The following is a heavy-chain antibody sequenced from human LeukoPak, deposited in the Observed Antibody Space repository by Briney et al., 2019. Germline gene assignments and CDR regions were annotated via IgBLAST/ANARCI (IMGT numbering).Heavy chain of an antibody. CDR1: GFQFSTYG. Sequence: GGSLRLSCAASGFQFSTYGMHWVRQAPGKGLEWVAAISNDGSNKFYTDSVKGRFTISRDNPKSTMNLQMNSLRAEDTAVYYCARGGGSIGRSYYFDYWGQGILVTVSS. D-gene: IGHD2-15*01. V-gene: IGHV3-30*03. J-gene: IGHJ4*02. CDR3: ARGGGSIGRSYYFDY. CDR2: ISNDGSNK.